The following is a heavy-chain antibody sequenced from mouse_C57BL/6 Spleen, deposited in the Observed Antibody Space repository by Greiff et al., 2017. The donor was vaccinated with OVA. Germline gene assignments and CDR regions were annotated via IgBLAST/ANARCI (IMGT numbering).Heavy chain of an antibody. J-gene: IGHJ1*03. CDR1: GYSITSDY. V-gene: IGHV3-8*01. CDR2: ISYSGST. D-gene: IGHD1-1*01. CDR3: ARGGDYYGSSLDWYFDV. Sequence: EVKLVESGPGLAKPSQTLSLTCSVTGYSITSDYWNWIRKFPGNKLEYMGYISYSGSTYYNPSLKSRISITRDTSKNQYYLQLNSVTTEDTATYYCARGGDYYGSSLDWYFDVWGTGTTVTVSS.